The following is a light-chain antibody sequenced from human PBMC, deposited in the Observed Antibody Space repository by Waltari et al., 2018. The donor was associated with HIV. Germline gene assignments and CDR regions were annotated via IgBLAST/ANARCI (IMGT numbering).Light chain of an antibody. Sequence: QSALTQPASVSGSPGQSITISCTGTSSDVGRYKYASWYQQHPGKAPKLIIYEVRNRPAGVSNRFSASKSGNMATLTISGLQPDDEADYHCCSFGGSNTKVFGTGTKVTVL. CDR1: SSDVGRYKY. CDR3: CSFGGSNTKV. V-gene: IGLV2-14*01. J-gene: IGLJ1*01. CDR2: EVR.